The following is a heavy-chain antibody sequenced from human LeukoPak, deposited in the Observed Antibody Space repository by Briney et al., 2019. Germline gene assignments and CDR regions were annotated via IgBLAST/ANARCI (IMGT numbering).Heavy chain of an antibody. CDR1: GGSISSGSYY. V-gene: IGHV4-61*02. Sequence: PSETLSLTCTASGGSISSGSYYWSWIRQPAGKGLEWIGRIYTSGSTNYNPSLKSRVTISVDTSKNQFSLKLSSVTAADTAVYYCAREAEGYCSSTSCYGAFDIWGQGTMVTVSS. D-gene: IGHD2-2*01. J-gene: IGHJ3*02. CDR2: IYTSGST. CDR3: AREAEGYCSSTSCYGAFDI.